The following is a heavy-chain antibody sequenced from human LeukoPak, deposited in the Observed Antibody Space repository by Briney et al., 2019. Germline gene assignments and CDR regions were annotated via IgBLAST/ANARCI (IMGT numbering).Heavy chain of an antibody. CDR2: ISSSGTTL. CDR3: ARDRGNGWDY. D-gene: IGHD6-19*01. CDR1: GFTFNSYE. Sequence: GGSLRLSCAASGFTFNSYEMNWVRQAPGKGLEWLSYISSSGTTLYYADSVKGRFTISRDNAKNSLYLQMNSLGAEDTAIYYCARDRGNGWDYWGQGALLTVSS. J-gene: IGHJ4*02. V-gene: IGHV3-48*03.